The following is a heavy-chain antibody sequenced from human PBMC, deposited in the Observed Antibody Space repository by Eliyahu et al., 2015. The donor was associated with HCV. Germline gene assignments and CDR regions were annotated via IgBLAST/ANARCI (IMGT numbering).Heavy chain of an antibody. J-gene: IGHJ4*02. D-gene: IGHD2-21*01. CDR2: IKEDGSEK. CDR1: XFIFXXYW. Sequence: EVQLVESGGGLVQPGGSLRLSCAXXXFIFXXYWXXWXRQAPGKGLEWVANIKEDGSEKYYVDSVRGRFTISRDNAKNSLYLQMNSLRADDTAVYYCARNCGGDCWAYWGQGTLVTVSS. CDR3: ARNCGGDCWAY. V-gene: IGHV3-7*01.